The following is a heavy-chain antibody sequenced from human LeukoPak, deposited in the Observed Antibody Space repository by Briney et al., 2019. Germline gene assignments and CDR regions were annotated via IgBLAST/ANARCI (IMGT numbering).Heavy chain of an antibody. CDR2: ISGSGGST. V-gene: IGHV3-23*01. CDR1: GFTFSSYG. Sequence: SGGTLRLSCAASGFTFSSYGMSWVRQAPGKGLEWVSAISGSGGSTYYADSVKGRFTISRDNSKNTLYLQMNSLRAEDTAVYYCAKDRNYYDSSGYSLDWGQGTLVTVSS. J-gene: IGHJ4*02. CDR3: AKDRNYYDSSGYSLD. D-gene: IGHD3-22*01.